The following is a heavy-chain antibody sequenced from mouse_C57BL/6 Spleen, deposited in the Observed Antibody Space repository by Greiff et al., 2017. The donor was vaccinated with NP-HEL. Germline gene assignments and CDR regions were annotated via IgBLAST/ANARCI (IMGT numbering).Heavy chain of an antibody. J-gene: IGHJ4*01. V-gene: IGHV5-9*01. CDR1: GFTFSSYT. Sequence: EVMLMESGGGLVKPGGSLKLSCAASGFTFSSYTMSWVRQTPEKRLEWVATISGGGGNTYYPDSVKGRFTISRDNAKNTLYLQMSSLRSEDTALYYCARQDYGSSYAMDYWGQGTSVTVSS. D-gene: IGHD1-1*01. CDR3: ARQDYGSSYAMDY. CDR2: ISGGGGNT.